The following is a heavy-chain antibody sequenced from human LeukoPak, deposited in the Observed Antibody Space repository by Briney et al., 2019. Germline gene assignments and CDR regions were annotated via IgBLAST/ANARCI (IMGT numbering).Heavy chain of an antibody. V-gene: IGHV3-33*01. J-gene: IGHJ6*02. D-gene: IGHD1-7*01. CDR2: IWYDGSNR. CDR1: GFTFSSYG. CDR3: ARTVSIGTNYRDYGMDV. Sequence: PGGSLRLSCAVSGFTFSSYGMHWVRQAPGKGLQWVALIWYDGSNRYHAEYVEGRFTVSRDNSKNTLYLQMNTLRVEDTAVYFCARTVSIGTNYRDYGMDVWGQGTTVTVSS.